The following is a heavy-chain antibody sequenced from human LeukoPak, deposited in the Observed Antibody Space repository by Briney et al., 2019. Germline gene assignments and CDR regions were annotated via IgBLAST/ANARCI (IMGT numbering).Heavy chain of an antibody. V-gene: IGHV1-2*02. Sequence: ASVKVSCRASGYTFTGYYMHCLLQAPGQGLEWMGWINPNSGGTNYAQKFQGRVTMTRDTSISTAYMELSRLRSDDTAVYYCARDGIITFSDGMDVWGQGTTVTVSS. D-gene: IGHD3-16*01. CDR2: INPNSGGT. CDR3: ARDGIITFSDGMDV. CDR1: GYTFTGYY. J-gene: IGHJ6*02.